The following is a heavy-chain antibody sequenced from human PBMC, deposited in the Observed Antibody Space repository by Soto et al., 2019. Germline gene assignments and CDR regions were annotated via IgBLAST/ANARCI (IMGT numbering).Heavy chain of an antibody. V-gene: IGHV4-59*01. J-gene: IGHJ4*02. CDR3: ARASPGRMGATHYYFHY. Sequence: SETLSLTCTVSGGSISSYYWSWIRQPPGKGLEWIGYIYYSGSTNYNPSLKSRVTISVDTSKNQFSLKLSSVTAADTAVYYCARASPGRMGATHYYFHYWGQGTLVTVSS. CDR2: IYYSGST. CDR1: GGSISSYY. D-gene: IGHD1-26*01.